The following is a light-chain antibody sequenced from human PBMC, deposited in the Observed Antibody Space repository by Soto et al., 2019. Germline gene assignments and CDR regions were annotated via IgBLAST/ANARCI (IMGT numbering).Light chain of an antibody. V-gene: IGKV3-15*01. Sequence: EIVMTQSPATLSVSPGERATLSCRASQNASNNLAWYQQKPGQAPRLLIYVASTRATGIPARFSGSGSGTEFTLTISSLQSEDCAVYFCQQYNKWPLTFGQGTKVEI. CDR3: QQYNKWPLT. CDR1: QNASNN. CDR2: VAS. J-gene: IGKJ1*01.